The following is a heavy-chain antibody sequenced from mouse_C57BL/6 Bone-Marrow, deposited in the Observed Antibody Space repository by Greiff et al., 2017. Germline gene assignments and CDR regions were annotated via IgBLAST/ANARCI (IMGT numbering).Heavy chain of an antibody. V-gene: IGHV3-6*01. CDR2: ISYDGSN. J-gene: IGHJ3*01. Sequence: EVQLQESGPGLVKPSQSLSLTCSVTGYSITSGYYWNWIRQFPGNKLEWMGYISYDGSNNYNPSLKNRISLTRDPSKNQFFLKLNSVTTEDTATYYCARFGWFAYWGQGTLVTVSA. CDR3: ARFGWFAY. CDR1: GYSITSGYY.